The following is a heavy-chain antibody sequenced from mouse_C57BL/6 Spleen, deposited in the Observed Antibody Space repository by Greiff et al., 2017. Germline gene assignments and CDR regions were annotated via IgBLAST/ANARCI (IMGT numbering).Heavy chain of an antibody. CDR1: GYAFSSYW. CDR2: IYPGDGDT. Sequence: QVQLQQSGAELVKPGASVKISCKASGYAFSSYWMNWVKQRPGKGLEWIGQIYPGDGDTNYNGKFKGKATLTADKSSSTAYMQLSRLTSEDSAVYFCARRNYYGSSYDWYFDVWGTGTTVTVSS. V-gene: IGHV1-80*01. J-gene: IGHJ1*03. CDR3: ARRNYYGSSYDWYFDV. D-gene: IGHD1-1*01.